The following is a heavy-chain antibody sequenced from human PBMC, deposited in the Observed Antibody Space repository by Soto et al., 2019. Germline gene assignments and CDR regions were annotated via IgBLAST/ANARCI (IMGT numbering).Heavy chain of an antibody. V-gene: IGHV3-74*01. D-gene: IGHD5-18*01. Sequence: LRLSCAASGFTLSNFWMRWVRQAPGKGLVWVSRINSDGSSTNYAESVKGRSTISRDNAKNTLYLQMISLRAEDTAVYYCVRGYSYGSYPYYYYGMDVWGQGTTVTVSS. CDR2: INSDGSST. CDR1: GFTLSNFW. J-gene: IGHJ6*02. CDR3: VRGYSYGSYPYYYYGMDV.